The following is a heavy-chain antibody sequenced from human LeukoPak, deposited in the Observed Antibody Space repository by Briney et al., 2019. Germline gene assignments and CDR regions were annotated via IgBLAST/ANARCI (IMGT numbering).Heavy chain of an antibody. D-gene: IGHD3-16*01. CDR3: ARSVGGHFDY. CDR1: GFTFSVYS. J-gene: IGHJ4*02. V-gene: IGHV3-48*02. Sequence: GGSLRLSCTASGFTFSVYSMNWGCERPGMGVEWGSYISSKSATIQYAESVKGGFTISRENVKKSLSLRKRSLRDEDTPVYYCARSVGGHFDYWGQGTLVTVSS. CDR2: ISSKSATI.